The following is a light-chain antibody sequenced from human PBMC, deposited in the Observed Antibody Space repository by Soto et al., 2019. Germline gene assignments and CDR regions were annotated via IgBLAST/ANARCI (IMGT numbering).Light chain of an antibody. CDR1: QSISSY. Sequence: DIQMTQSPSSLSASVGDRVTITCRASQSISSYLNWYQQKPGKAPKLLIYAASSLQSGVPSRFSGSGSGTDFTLPIRSLQPEDFATYYCQQSYSTPCTFGQGTKLEIK. CDR2: AAS. V-gene: IGKV1-39*01. J-gene: IGKJ2*02. CDR3: QQSYSTPCT.